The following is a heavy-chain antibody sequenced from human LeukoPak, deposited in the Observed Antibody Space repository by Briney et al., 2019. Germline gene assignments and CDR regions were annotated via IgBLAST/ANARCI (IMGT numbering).Heavy chain of an antibody. CDR2: INPNTGGT. CDR3: ARRYDFWSGYPTAFDY. CDR1: GYTFTGYY. J-gene: IGHJ4*02. D-gene: IGHD3-3*01. Sequence: ASVTVSFKASGYTFTGYYIHWVRQAPGQGLEWMGFINPNTGGTSYAQKFQARVTMTRDTSISTAYMELSGLRSDDTAVYYCARRYDFWSGYPTAFDYWGQGTLVTVSS. V-gene: IGHV1-2*02.